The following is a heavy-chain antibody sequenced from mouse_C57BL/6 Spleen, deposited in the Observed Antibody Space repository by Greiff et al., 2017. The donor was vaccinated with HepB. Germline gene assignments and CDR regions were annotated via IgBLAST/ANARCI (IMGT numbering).Heavy chain of an antibody. CDR1: GYTFTTYP. V-gene: IGHV1-47*01. J-gene: IGHJ2*01. Sequence: VQRVESGAELVKPGASVKMSCKASGYTFTTYPIEWMKQNHGKSLEWIGNFHPYNDDTKYNEKFKGKATLTVEKSSSTVYLELSRLTSDDSAVYYCARGYGYDSYYFDYWGQGTTLTVSS. D-gene: IGHD2-2*01. CDR2: FHPYNDDT. CDR3: ARGYGYDSYYFDY.